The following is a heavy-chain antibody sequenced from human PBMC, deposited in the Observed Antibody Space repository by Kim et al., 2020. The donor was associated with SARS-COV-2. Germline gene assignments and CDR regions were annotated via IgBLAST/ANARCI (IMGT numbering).Heavy chain of an antibody. CDR3: VRHQITGAGHSEIYYYGMDV. D-gene: IGHD6-13*01. CDR1: SGSISGHY. V-gene: IGHV4-59*11. J-gene: IGHJ6*02. Sequence: SETLSLTCTVSSGSISGHYWSWIRQPPGKGLEWIGYIHDSGRANHNPSLKSRVTISLDTSKNQFSLNLSSVTAADTAVYYCVRHQITGAGHSEIYYYGMDVWGQGTTVTVSS. CDR2: IHDSGRA.